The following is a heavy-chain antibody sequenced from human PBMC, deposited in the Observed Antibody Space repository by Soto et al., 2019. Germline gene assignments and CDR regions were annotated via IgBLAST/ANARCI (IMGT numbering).Heavy chain of an antibody. J-gene: IGHJ3*02. CDR2: IIPVLHTP. V-gene: IGHV1-69*06. Sequence: QVQLVQSGAEVKKPGSSVKVSCKASGVTFSTSAISWVRQAPGHGLEWMGTIIPVLHTPKYAQEFQGKVTMTGDKSTSTVYMEVRSLRPQDSAMYFCAPDYRSGRDAFYTWGQGTMVTVSS. CDR1: GVTFSTSA. D-gene: IGHD4-4*01. CDR3: APDYRSGRDAFYT.